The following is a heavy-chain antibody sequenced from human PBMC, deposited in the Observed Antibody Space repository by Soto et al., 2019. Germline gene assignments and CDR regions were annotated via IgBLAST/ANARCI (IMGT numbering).Heavy chain of an antibody. Sequence: PGGSLRLSCAASGFSFSTYTMKWVRQAPGKGLEWVSCISSSSLTIYYADSVKGRFTISRDNAKNSLYLQMNSLRDEDTALYYCVREIIDPHHYGMDVWGQGTTVTVSS. J-gene: IGHJ6*02. CDR2: ISSSSLTI. CDR1: GFSFSTYT. CDR3: VREIIDPHHYGMDV. D-gene: IGHD3-9*01. V-gene: IGHV3-48*02.